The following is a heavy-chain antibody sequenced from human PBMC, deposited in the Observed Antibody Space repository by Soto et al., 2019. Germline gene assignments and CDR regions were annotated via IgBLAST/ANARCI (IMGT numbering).Heavy chain of an antibody. J-gene: IGHJ4*02. CDR1: GGTFSSYA. V-gene: IGHV1-69*06. CDR3: ASGLVYCSGGSCYIPHVFDY. CDR2: IIPIFGTA. Sequence: QVQLVQSGAEVKKPGSSVKVSCKASGGTFSSYAISWVRQDPGKGLEWMGGIIPIFGTANYAQKFQGRVTITADKSTSTAYVELSSLRSEDTAVYYCASGLVYCSGGSCYIPHVFDYWGQGTLVTVSS. D-gene: IGHD2-15*01.